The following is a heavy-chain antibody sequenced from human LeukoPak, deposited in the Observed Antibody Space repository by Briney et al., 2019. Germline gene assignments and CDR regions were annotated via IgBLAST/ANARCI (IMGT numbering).Heavy chain of an antibody. J-gene: IGHJ4*02. V-gene: IGHV4-59*12. CDR3: ARDSLYYYGSGSYYLDY. Sequence: SETLSLTCTVSGGSISSYYWSWIRQPPGKGLEWIGYIYYSGSTNYNPSLKSRVTISVDTSKNQFSLKLSSVTAADTALYYCARDSLYYYGSGSYYLDYWGQGTLVTVSS. CDR1: GGSISSYY. CDR2: IYYSGST. D-gene: IGHD3-10*01.